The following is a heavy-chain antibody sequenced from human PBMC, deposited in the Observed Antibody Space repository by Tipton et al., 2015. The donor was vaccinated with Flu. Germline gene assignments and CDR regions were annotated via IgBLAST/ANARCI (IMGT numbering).Heavy chain of an antibody. CDR2: IHRSGST. CDR3: ARGTNYGGNSGKIDY. V-gene: IGHV4-38-2*02. D-gene: IGHD4-23*01. Sequence: TLSLTCSVSGDSIASDYFWAWIRQPPGKGLEWIANIHRSGSTYHNPSLRSRVTILVDTSKNQFSLRLTSVTAADTAVYYCARGTNYGGNSGKIDYWGQGTLVTVSS. J-gene: IGHJ4*02. CDR1: GDSIASDYF.